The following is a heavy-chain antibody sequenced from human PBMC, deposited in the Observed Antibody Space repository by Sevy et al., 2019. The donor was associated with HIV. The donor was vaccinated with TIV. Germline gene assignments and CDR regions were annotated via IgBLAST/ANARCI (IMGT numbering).Heavy chain of an antibody. CDR1: GFTFSSYA. V-gene: IGHV3-23*01. Sequence: GGSLRLSCAASGFTFSSYAMSWVRQAPGEGLGWVSAISGSGGSTYYADSVKGRFTISRDNSKNTLYLQMNSLRAEDTAVYYCAKPKHGSWIDYWGQGTLVTVSS. CDR3: AKPKHGSWIDY. CDR2: ISGSGGST. D-gene: IGHD6-13*01. J-gene: IGHJ4*02.